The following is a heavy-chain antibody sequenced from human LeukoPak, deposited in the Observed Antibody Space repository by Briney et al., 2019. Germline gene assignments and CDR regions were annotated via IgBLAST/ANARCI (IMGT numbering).Heavy chain of an antibody. D-gene: IGHD6-19*01. CDR3: ARSIEQWLGDDY. V-gene: IGHV3-21*01. J-gene: IGHJ4*02. CDR1: GFTFSSYS. CDR2: ISSSSSYI. Sequence: GGSLRLSCVASGFTFSSYSMNWVRQAPGKGLEWVSSISSSSSYIYYADSVKGRFTISRDNAKNSLYLQMNSLRAEDTAVYYCARSIEQWLGDDYWGQGTLVTVSS.